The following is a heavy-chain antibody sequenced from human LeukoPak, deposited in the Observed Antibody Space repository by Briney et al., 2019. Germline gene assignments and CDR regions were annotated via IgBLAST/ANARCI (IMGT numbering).Heavy chain of an antibody. CDR3: ASHIATAGIDY. V-gene: IGHV4-30-2*01. D-gene: IGHD6-13*01. J-gene: IGHJ4*02. Sequence: ASETLSLTCTVSGGSISSGGYYWSWIRQPPGKGLEWIGYIYHSGSTYYNPSLKSRVTISVDRSKNQFSLKLSSVTAADTAVYYCASHIATAGIDYWGQGTLVTVSS. CDR2: IYHSGST. CDR1: GGSISSGGYY.